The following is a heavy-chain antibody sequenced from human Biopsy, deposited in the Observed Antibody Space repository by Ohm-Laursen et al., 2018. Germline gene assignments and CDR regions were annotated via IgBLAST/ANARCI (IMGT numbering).Heavy chain of an antibody. CDR3: ARHSPPGLEVSWNDVFDI. D-gene: IGHD5/OR15-5a*01. CDR1: AYSFGDHR. Sequence: GASVKVSCKASAYSFGDHRIHWVRQAPGQGLEWMGWIDPKSGGTNYAQKFQGRVTMTRDTSISTTYMELRRLTSDDTAVFYCARHSPPGLEVSWNDVFDIWGQGTVVTVS. J-gene: IGHJ3*02. V-gene: IGHV1-2*02. CDR2: IDPKSGGT.